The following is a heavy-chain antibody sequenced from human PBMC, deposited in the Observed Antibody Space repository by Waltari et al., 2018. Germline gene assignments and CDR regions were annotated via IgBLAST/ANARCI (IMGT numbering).Heavy chain of an antibody. J-gene: IGHJ4*02. CDR3: ARSMYSSSSMH. V-gene: IGHV3-21*01. D-gene: IGHD6-6*01. Sequence: EVQLVESGGGLVKPGGSLRLSCAASGFTFSSYSMNWVRQAPGKGLGWVSSISSSSSYIYYADSVKGRFTISRDNAKNSLYLQMNSLRAEDTAVYYCARSMYSSSSMHWGQGTLVTVSS. CDR2: ISSSSSYI. CDR1: GFTFSSYS.